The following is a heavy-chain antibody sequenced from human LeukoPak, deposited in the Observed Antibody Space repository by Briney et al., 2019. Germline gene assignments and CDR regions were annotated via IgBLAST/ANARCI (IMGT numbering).Heavy chain of an antibody. D-gene: IGHD6-13*01. J-gene: IGHJ6*02. CDR2: IIPIFGTA. Sequence: SVTVSCKASGGTFSSYAISWVRQAPGQGLEWMGGIIPIFGTANYAQKFQGRVTITADESTSTAYMELSSLRSEDTAVYYCARAPLYSSPPYYYYYGMDVWGQGTTVTVSS. CDR1: GGTFSSYA. CDR3: ARAPLYSSPPYYYYYGMDV. V-gene: IGHV1-69*13.